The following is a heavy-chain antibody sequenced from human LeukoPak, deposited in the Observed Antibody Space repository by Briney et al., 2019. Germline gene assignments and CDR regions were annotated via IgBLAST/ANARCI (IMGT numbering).Heavy chain of an antibody. D-gene: IGHD1-26*01. Sequence: GGSLRLSCAASGFTFSSYWMRWVRQAPGKGLEWVANINQDGSAKYSVDSVKGRFTISRDNAKNSLYLQMNSLRVEDTAVYYCAIDASGSYPGYLDYWGQGTLVTVSS. CDR1: GFTFSSYW. J-gene: IGHJ4*02. CDR3: AIDASGSYPGYLDY. V-gene: IGHV3-7*01. CDR2: INQDGSAK.